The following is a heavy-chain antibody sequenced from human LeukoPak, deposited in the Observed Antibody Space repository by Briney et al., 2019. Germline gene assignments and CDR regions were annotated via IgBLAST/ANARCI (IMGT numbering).Heavy chain of an antibody. CDR1: GGSFSGYY. V-gene: IGHV4-34*01. Sequence: SETLPLTCAVYGGSFSGYYWSWIRQPPGKGLEWIGEINHSGSTNYNPSLKSRVTISVDTSKSQFSLNLSSVTAADTAVYYCARQPYNGGQSLDYWGQGILVTVSS. D-gene: IGHD2-8*01. CDR3: ARQPYNGGQSLDY. J-gene: IGHJ4*02. CDR2: INHSGST.